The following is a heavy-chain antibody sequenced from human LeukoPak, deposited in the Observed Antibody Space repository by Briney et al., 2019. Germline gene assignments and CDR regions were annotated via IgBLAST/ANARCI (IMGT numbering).Heavy chain of an antibody. Sequence: GRSLRLSCAASGFTFTNYAINWVRQAPGKGLEWVSTVSGSGDTSYYADSVKGRFIISRDNSKNTLYLQMNSLRADDTAVYYCANLPSFDWFVDYNWFDPWGQGTLVIVSS. J-gene: IGHJ5*02. D-gene: IGHD3-9*01. CDR3: ANLPSFDWFVDYNWFDP. CDR2: VSGSGDTS. CDR1: GFTFTNYA. V-gene: IGHV3-23*01.